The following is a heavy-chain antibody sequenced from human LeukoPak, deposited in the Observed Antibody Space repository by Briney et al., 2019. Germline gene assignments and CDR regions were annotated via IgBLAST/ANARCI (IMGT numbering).Heavy chain of an antibody. D-gene: IGHD1-1*01. Sequence: PSGTLSLTCTASGGSISSYYRTWIRQPPGQGLERLGYIYYSGSTNYNPSLKSRVTLSLAPYTNQFSLKLSSVTAADTAVYYCALERRGYFDYWGQGTLVTVSS. CDR3: ALERRGYFDY. CDR1: GGSISSYY. J-gene: IGHJ4*02. V-gene: IGHV4-59*01. CDR2: IYYSGST.